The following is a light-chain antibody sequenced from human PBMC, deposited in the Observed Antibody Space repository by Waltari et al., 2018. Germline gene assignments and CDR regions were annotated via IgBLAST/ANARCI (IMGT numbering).Light chain of an antibody. Sequence: QSALTQPASVSGSPGQSITISCAGTSSDVGAYTYVSWYQHHPGKAPKLIIYDVNSPPSGVSNRFSGSKSGNTASLTISELQAEDEADYYCSSFTSDSTWVFGAGTKLTVL. CDR3: SSFTSDSTWV. CDR1: SSDVGAYTY. CDR2: DVN. J-gene: IGLJ2*01. V-gene: IGLV2-14*03.